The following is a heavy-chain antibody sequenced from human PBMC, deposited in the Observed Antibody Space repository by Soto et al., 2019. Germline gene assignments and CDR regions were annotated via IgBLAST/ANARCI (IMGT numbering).Heavy chain of an antibody. CDR2: IYHSGTT. Sequence: PSETLSLTCAVSGFSISSGYFWGWIRQPPGKGPEWLGSIYHSGTTYYNPSVKGRVTISVDTSKNQFSLKMSSVTAADTAVYYCARDSSGYYWFDPWGHGTLVTYSS. CDR3: ARDSSGYYWFDP. CDR1: GFSISSGYF. J-gene: IGHJ5*02. D-gene: IGHD3-22*01. V-gene: IGHV4-38-2*02.